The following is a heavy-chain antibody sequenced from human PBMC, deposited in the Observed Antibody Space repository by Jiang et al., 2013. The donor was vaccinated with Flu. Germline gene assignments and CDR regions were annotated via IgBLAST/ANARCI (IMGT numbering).Heavy chain of an antibody. Sequence: KPSETLSLHLHCLWWLHQQWWLLLELDPPAPRKGLEWIGYIYYSGSTYYNPSLKSRVTISVDTSKNQFSLKLSSVTAADTAVYYCARNYLGFDYWGQGTLVTVSS. V-gene: IGHV4-31*03. D-gene: IGHD3-16*01. CDR3: ARNYLGFDY. CDR2: IYYSGST. CDR1: WLHQQWWLL. J-gene: IGHJ4*02.